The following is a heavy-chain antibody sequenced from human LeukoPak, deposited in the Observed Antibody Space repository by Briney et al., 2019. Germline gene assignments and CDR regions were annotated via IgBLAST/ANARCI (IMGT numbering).Heavy chain of an antibody. CDR3: AREGGGYCSGGRCYNADAFDI. CDR2: IGYSGSTI. V-gene: IGHV3-48*03. D-gene: IGHD2-15*01. Sequence: GGSLRPSCVASGFTFSSYEMNWVRQAPGKGLEWVSYIGYSGSTIYYADSVKGRFTISRDNAKNSLYLQMNSLRAEDTAVYYCAREGGGYCSGGRCYNADAFDIWGQGTMVTVSS. CDR1: GFTFSSYE. J-gene: IGHJ3*02.